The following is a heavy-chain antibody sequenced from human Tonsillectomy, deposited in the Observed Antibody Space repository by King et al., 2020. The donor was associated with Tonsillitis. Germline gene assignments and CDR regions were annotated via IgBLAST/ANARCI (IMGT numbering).Heavy chain of an antibody. J-gene: IGHJ4*02. CDR1: GFTFSSYG. CDR2: ISYDGSNK. D-gene: IGHD1-26*01. V-gene: IGHV3-30*18. CDR3: AKEAGATSIDY. Sequence: VQLVESGGGVVQPGRSLRLSCAASGFTFSSYGMHWVRQAPGKGLEWVAVISYDGSNKYYADSVKGRFTISRDNSNNTLYLQMNSLRAEDTAVYYCAKEAGATSIDYWGQGTLVTVSS.